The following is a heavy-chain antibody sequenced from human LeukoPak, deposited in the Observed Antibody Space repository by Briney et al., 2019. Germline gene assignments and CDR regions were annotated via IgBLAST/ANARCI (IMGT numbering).Heavy chain of an antibody. CDR2: INPSGGST. CDR3: ARSASMVRGVILSDY. CDR1: GYTFTSYY. D-gene: IGHD3-10*01. J-gene: IGHJ4*02. Sequence: ASVKVSCKASGYTFTSYYMHWVRQAPGQGLEWMGIINPSGGSTSYAQKFQGRVTMTRDTSTSTVYMELSSLRSEDTAVYYYARSASMVRGVILSDYWGQGTLVTVSS. V-gene: IGHV1-46*01.